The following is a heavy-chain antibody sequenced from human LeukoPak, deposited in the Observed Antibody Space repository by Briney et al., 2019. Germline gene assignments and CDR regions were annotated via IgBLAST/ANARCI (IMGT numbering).Heavy chain of an antibody. CDR2: VYHSGST. Sequence: SQTLSLTCTVSGGSISSGDYYWSWIRQPPGKGLEWLGFVYHSGSTYYNPSLKSPVSISVDTSKNQFSLKLSSVTAADTAVYYCARGGDYYSSSWHRVDYWGQGTLVTVSS. J-gene: IGHJ4*02. CDR1: GGSISSGDYY. CDR3: ARGGDYYSSSWHRVDY. D-gene: IGHD6-13*01. V-gene: IGHV4-30-4*08.